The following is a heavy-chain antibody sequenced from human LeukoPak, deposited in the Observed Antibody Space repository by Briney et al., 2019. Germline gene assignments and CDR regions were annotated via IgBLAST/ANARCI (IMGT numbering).Heavy chain of an antibody. Sequence: GGSLRLSCAASGFTFSSYAMSWVRQAPGKGLEWVSATSGSGGSTYYADSVKGRFTISRDNSKNTLYLQMNSLRAEDTAVYYRAKDDETRYYDILTGYYSNYWGQGTLVTVSS. D-gene: IGHD3-9*01. J-gene: IGHJ4*02. CDR3: AKDDETRYYDILTGYYSNY. CDR2: TSGSGGST. V-gene: IGHV3-23*01. CDR1: GFTFSSYA.